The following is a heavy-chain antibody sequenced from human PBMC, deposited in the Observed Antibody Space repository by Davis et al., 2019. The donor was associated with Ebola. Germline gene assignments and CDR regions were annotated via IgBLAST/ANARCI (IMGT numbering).Heavy chain of an antibody. V-gene: IGHV3-30*04. CDR2: ISYDGSNK. D-gene: IGHD3-16*01. CDR1: GFTFSSYA. Sequence: GESLKISCAASGFTFSSYAMHWVRQAPGKGLEWVAVISYDGSNKYYADSVKGRFTISRDNAKNSLYLQMNSLRAEDTAVYYCARDKLGLNGMDVWGKGTTVTVSS. CDR3: ARDKLGLNGMDV. J-gene: IGHJ6*04.